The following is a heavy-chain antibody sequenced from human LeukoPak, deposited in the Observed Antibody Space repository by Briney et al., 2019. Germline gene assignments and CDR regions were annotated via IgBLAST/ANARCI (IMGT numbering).Heavy chain of an antibody. CDR3: ARNNPYGDYLHDAFDI. J-gene: IGHJ3*02. D-gene: IGHD4-17*01. V-gene: IGHV3-23*01. CDR1: GFTFSSYA. CDR2: NSASGGNT. Sequence: GGSLRLSCGASGFTFSSYAMSWVRQAPGKGLEWVSANSASGGNTYYADSVKGRFTISRDNSKNTLYLQMNSLRAEDTAVYYCARNNPYGDYLHDAFDIWGQGTMVTVSS.